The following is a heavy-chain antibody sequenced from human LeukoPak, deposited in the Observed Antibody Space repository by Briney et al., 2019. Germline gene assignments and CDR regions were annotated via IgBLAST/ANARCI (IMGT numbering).Heavy chain of an antibody. CDR3: AKRLGDPRAFDY. Sequence: GGSLRLSCAASGFTFSDYAMSWVRQAPGKGLEWVSGISGTSGTINYAAPVKGRFTISRDNSKNTLYLQMNSLRVDDMAVYYCAKRLGDPRAFDYWGQGTLATVPS. CDR1: GFTFSDYA. D-gene: IGHD2-21*02. J-gene: IGHJ4*02. CDR2: ISGTSGTI. V-gene: IGHV3-23*01.